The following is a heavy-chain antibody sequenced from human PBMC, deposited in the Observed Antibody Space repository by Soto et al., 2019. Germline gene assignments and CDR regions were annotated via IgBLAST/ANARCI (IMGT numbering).Heavy chain of an antibody. Sequence: GSAVKVSCKASGYTFTSYGIHWVRQAPGQRLEWMGWINAANGDTKYSPKFQGRVTITRDTSASTAYMELSSLRSEDTAVYYCVRMYVSATGIDWFDPRCQRTLVSVSS. CDR1: GYTFTSYG. V-gene: IGHV1-3*01. D-gene: IGHD6-13*01. CDR2: INAANGDT. J-gene: IGHJ5*02. CDR3: VRMYVSATGIDWFDP.